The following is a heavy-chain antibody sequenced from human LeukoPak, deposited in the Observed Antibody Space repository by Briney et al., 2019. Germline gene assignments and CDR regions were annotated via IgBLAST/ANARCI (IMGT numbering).Heavy chain of an antibody. CDR1: GSTFSDSY. D-gene: IGHD1-26*01. V-gene: IGHV3-11*01. CDR3: AREEGGKTY. CDR2: ISGSGSSI. Sequence: GGSLRLSCAASGSTFSDSYMSWIRQAPGKGLEWLSYISGSGSSIYYADSVKGRFTISRDNAKNSLHLQMNSLRAEDTAVYYCAREEGGKTYWGQGTLVTVSS. J-gene: IGHJ4*02.